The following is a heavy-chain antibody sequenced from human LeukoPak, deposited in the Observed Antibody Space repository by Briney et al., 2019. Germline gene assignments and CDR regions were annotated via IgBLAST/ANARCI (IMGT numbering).Heavy chain of an antibody. D-gene: IGHD3-3*01. J-gene: IGHJ4*02. CDR3: AKDPRFLEWLLPYFDY. CDR1: GFTFSSYA. Sequence: GGSLRLSCAASGFTFSSYAMSWVRQAPGKGLEWVSAISGSGGSTYYADSVKGRFTISRDNSKNTLYLQMNSLRAGDTAVYYCAKDPRFLEWLLPYFDYWGQGTLVTVSS. V-gene: IGHV3-23*01. CDR2: ISGSGGST.